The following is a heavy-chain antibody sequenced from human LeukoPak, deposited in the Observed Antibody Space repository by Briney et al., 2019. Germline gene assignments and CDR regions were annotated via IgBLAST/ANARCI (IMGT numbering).Heavy chain of an antibody. D-gene: IGHD3-10*01. CDR2: INWNGGST. CDR3: ARILLGYNYGSGSYAY. CDR1: GFTFDDYG. V-gene: IGHV3-20*01. Sequence: GGALRLSCTASGFTFDDYGMSGVRQPPGKGLEGVSGINWNGGSTGYADSVKGRFTISRDNAKNSLYLQMNSLRAEDTALYHCARILLGYNYGSGSYAYWGQGTLVTVSS. J-gene: IGHJ4*02.